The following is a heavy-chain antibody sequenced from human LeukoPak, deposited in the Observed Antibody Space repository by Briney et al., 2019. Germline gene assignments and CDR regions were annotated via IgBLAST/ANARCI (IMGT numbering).Heavy chain of an antibody. CDR3: ARADSSGYYNDY. Sequence: ASVTVSFTASGYTFTGYYMHWVRQAPGQGLEWMGWINPNSGGTNYAQKFQGRVTMTRDTSISTAYMELSRLRSDDTAVYYCARADSSGYYNDYWGQGTLVTVSS. D-gene: IGHD3-22*01. J-gene: IGHJ4*02. V-gene: IGHV1-2*02. CDR2: INPNSGGT. CDR1: GYTFTGYY.